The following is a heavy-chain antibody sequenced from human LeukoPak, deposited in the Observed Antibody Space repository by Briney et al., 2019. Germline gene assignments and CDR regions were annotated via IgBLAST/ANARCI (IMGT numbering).Heavy chain of an antibody. Sequence: PGGSLRLSCAASGFTFSGYAMAWVRQAPGKGLDWVAGISASGDKTDYADSVKGRFTISRDNSKNTLYLQMNSLRAEDAALYYCAKGRYCGGDCYSFCDYWGQATLVTVSS. CDR1: GFTFSGYA. CDR3: AKGRYCGGDCYSFCDY. V-gene: IGHV3-23*01. J-gene: IGHJ4*02. D-gene: IGHD2-21*02. CDR2: ISASGDKT.